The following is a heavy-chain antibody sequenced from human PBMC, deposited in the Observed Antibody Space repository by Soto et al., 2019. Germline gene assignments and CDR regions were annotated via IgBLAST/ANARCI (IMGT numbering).Heavy chain of an antibody. V-gene: IGHV3-21*01. CDR1: GFTFSSYS. J-gene: IGHJ6*02. D-gene: IGHD3-16*01. CDR3: ARDMITFGGVFSYYYGMDV. CDR2: ISSSSSYI. Sequence: GGSLRLSCAASGFTFSSYSMNWVRQAPGTGLEWVSSISSSSSYIYYADSVKGRFTISRDNAKNSLYLQMNSLRAEDTAVYYCARDMITFGGVFSYYYGMDVWGQGTTVTVSS.